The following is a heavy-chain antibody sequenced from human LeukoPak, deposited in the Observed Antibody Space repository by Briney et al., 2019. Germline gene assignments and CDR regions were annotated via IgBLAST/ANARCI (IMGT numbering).Heavy chain of an antibody. CDR3: ATFLAVIAARDSLYFQH. V-gene: IGHV3-23*01. CDR2: ISASGGST. J-gene: IGHJ1*01. Sequence: GGSLRLSCAASGFTFSSSAMSWVRQVPGKGLEWVSGISASGGSTYYADSVRGRFTISRDNSKNTLYVQMNSLRDEDTAVYYCATFLAVIAARDSLYFQHWGQGTLVSVSS. CDR1: GFTFSSSA. D-gene: IGHD6-6*01.